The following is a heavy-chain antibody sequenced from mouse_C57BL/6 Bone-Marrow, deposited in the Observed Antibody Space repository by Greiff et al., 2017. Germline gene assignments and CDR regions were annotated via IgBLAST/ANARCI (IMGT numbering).Heavy chain of an antibody. V-gene: IGHV5-4*03. D-gene: IGHD2-1*01. Sequence: DVKLVESGGGLVKPGGSLKLSCAASGFTFSSYAMSWVRQTPEKRLEWVATISDGGSYTYYPDNVKGRFTISRDNAKNTLYLQMSHLKSEDTAMYYCARGLLPAFDYWGQGTTLTVSS. CDR1: GFTFSSYA. CDR2: ISDGGSYT. J-gene: IGHJ2*01. CDR3: ARGLLPAFDY.